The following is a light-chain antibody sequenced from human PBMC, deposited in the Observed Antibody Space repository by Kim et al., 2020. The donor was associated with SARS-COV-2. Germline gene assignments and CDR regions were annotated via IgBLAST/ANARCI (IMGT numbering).Light chain of an antibody. Sequence: AAVGARVTITCRASHAISHYLAWYQQKPGKVPKLLIYAASTLQSGVPSRFSGSGSGTDFTLTISSRQPEDVAAYYCQKYDIAPWTFGQGTKVDIK. CDR2: AAS. CDR1: HAISHY. CDR3: QKYDIAPWT. V-gene: IGKV1-27*01. J-gene: IGKJ1*01.